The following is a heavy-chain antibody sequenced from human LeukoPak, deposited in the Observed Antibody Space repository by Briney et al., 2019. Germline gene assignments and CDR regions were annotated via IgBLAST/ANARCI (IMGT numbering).Heavy chain of an antibody. CDR1: GFTFGNYL. J-gene: IGHJ4*02. CDR2: IKQDGSEE. Sequence: GGSLRLSCAASGFTFGNYLMSWVRQAPGKGLEWVANIKQDGSEEYYVDSVKGRFTISRDNAKNSLYLQMNSLRAEDTAVYYCAREFCSSTSCSAPLDYWGQGTLVTVSS. D-gene: IGHD2-2*01. V-gene: IGHV3-7*01. CDR3: AREFCSSTSCSAPLDY.